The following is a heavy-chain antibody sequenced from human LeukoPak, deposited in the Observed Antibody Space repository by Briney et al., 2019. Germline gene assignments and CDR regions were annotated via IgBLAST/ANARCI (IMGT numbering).Heavy chain of an antibody. CDR3: ARDPTWNYVL. CDR1: GFTFSSYS. V-gene: IGHV3-21*01. J-gene: IGHJ4*02. Sequence: GGSLRLSCAASGFTFSSYSMNWVPQAPGKGLEWVSSISSSSSYIYYADSVKGRFTISRDNAKNSLYLQMNSLRAEDTAVYYCARDPTWNYVLWGQGTLVTVSS. D-gene: IGHD1-7*01. CDR2: ISSSSSYI.